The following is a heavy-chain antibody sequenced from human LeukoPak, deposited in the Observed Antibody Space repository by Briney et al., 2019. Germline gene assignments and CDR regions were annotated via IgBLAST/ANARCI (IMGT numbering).Heavy chain of an antibody. CDR3: ARYTLPPLWFFDL. J-gene: IGHJ2*01. D-gene: IGHD1-14*01. CDR1: GFTFNNYW. V-gene: IGHV3-74*01. CDR2: IKTDGSTT. Sequence: GGSLRLSCVASGFTFNNYWMHWLRQAPGKGLVWVSHIKTDGSTTNYADSVRGRFTISRDNAENTLYLQMNSLRVEDTAVYYCARYTLPPLWFFDLWGRGTLVTVSS.